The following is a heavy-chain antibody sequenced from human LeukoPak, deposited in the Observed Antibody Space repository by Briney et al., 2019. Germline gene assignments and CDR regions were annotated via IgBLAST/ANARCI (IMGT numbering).Heavy chain of an antibody. Sequence: PGGSLRLSCAASGFTFSDYYMSWIRQAPGKGLECVSYISSSGNTTYHADSVKGRFTISRDNAKNSLYLQMNSLRAEDTAVYYCARDNYGGYFGYWGQGTLVTVSS. CDR1: GFTFSDYY. CDR3: ARDNYGGYFGY. V-gene: IGHV3-11*04. J-gene: IGHJ4*02. CDR2: ISSSGNTT. D-gene: IGHD4/OR15-4a*01.